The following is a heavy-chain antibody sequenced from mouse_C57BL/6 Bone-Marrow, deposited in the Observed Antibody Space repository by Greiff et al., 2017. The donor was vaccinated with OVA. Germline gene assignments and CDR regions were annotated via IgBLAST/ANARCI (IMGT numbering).Heavy chain of an antibody. CDR1: GFTFSSYG. Sequence: DVKLVESGGDLVKPGGSLKLSCAASGFTFSSYGMSWVRQTPDKRLEWVATISSGGSYTYYPDSVKGRITISRDNAKNTLYLQMSSLKSEDTAMYYCARRGFDGYYEDYWGQGTTLTVSS. J-gene: IGHJ2*01. V-gene: IGHV5-6*02. CDR3: ARRGFDGYYEDY. CDR2: ISSGGSYT. D-gene: IGHD2-3*01.